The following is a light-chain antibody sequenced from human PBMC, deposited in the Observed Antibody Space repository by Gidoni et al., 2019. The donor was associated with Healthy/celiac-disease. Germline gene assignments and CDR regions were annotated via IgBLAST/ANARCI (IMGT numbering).Light chain of an antibody. J-gene: IGKJ4*01. CDR3: QQYYSTLLT. CDR2: WAS. V-gene: IGKV4-1*01. Sequence: DIVMTQSPDSLAVSLGERATINCKSSQSVLYSSNNKNYLAWYKQKPGQPPKLLIDWASTRESGVPDRFSGSGSGTDFTLTISSLQAEDVAVYYCQQYYSTLLTFGGGTKVEIK. CDR1: QSVLYSSNNKNY.